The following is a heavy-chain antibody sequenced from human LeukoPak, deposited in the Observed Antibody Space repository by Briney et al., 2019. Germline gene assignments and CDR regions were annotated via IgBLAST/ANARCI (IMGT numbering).Heavy chain of an antibody. CDR1: GYIFTDYA. Sequence: ASVKVSCKASGYIFTDYALQWVRQAPGQGLEWMGWINAGNGKTKYSQKFQGRVTITRDTSASTAYMELSGLRSDDTAVYYCARARWTSTVTTYYLDFWGQGTLVTVSS. CDR3: ARARWTSTVTTYYLDF. CDR2: INAGNGKT. V-gene: IGHV1-3*01. D-gene: IGHD4-17*01. J-gene: IGHJ4*02.